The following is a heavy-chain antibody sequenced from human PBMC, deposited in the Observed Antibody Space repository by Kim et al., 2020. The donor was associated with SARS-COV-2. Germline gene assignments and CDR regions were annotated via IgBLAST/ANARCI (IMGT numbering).Heavy chain of an antibody. J-gene: IGHJ6*02. V-gene: IGHV3-21*01. D-gene: IGHD6-19*01. CDR3: ARGGAVPRNGMDV. CDR2: ISSSSTYI. Sequence: GGSLRLSCAASGFTFSSYSMNWVRQAPGKGLEWVSSISSSSTYIYYADSLKGRFTISRDNAKNSLYLQMNSLRAEDTAVYYCARGGAVPRNGMDVWGQGTTVTVPS. CDR1: GFTFSSYS.